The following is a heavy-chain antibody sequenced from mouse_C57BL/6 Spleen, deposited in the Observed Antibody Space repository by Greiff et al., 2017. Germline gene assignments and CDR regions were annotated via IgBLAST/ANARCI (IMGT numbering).Heavy chain of an antibody. D-gene: IGHD1-1*01. Sequence: SGPELVKPGASVKISCKASGYSFTGYYMTWVKQSPEKSLEWIGEINPSTGGTTYNQKFKAKATLTVDTSSSTAYMQLKSLTSEDSAVYYCARPYYYGRESWYFEVWGTGTTVTVAS. J-gene: IGHJ1*03. V-gene: IGHV1-42*01. CDR3: ARPYYYGRESWYFEV. CDR2: INPSTGGT. CDR1: GYSFTGYY.